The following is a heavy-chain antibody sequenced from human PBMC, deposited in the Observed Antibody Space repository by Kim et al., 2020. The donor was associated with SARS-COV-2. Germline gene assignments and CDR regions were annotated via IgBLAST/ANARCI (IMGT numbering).Heavy chain of an antibody. V-gene: IGHV5-10-1*01. J-gene: IGHJ6*02. Sequence: GESLKISCKGSGYSFTSYWISWVRQMPGKGLEWMGRIDPSDSYTNYSPSFQGHVTISADKSISTAYLQWSSLKASDTAMYYCARLTEEEQQLPYGMDVWGQGTTVTVSS. CDR1: GYSFTSYW. CDR2: IDPSDSYT. D-gene: IGHD6-13*01. CDR3: ARLTEEEQQLPYGMDV.